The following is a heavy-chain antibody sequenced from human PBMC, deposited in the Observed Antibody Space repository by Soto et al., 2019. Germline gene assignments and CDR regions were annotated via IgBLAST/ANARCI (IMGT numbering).Heavy chain of an antibody. V-gene: IGHV3-74*01. Sequence: EVQLVESGGGLVQPGGSLRLSCAASGFSFNNYWMHWVRQAPGKGLVWVSRVRGDETMTNYADSVKGRFTISRDNAKNTLYLQMNRLRAEDTAVYFCAREGTKAGFDYWGQGTLVTVSS. CDR1: GFSFNNYW. CDR2: VRGDETMT. D-gene: IGHD3-10*01. CDR3: AREGTKAGFDY. J-gene: IGHJ4*02.